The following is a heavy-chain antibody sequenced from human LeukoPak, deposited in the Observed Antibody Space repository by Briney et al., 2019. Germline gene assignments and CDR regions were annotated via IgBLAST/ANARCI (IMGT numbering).Heavy chain of an antibody. CDR2: ISWNSGSI. V-gene: IGHV3-9*01. D-gene: IGHD1-26*01. CDR3: AKVQGGESYYYYGMDV. CDR1: GFTFDDYA. Sequence: GGSLRLSCAASGFTFDDYAMHWVRQAPGKGLEWVSGISWNSGSIGYADSVKGRFTISRDNAKNSLYLQMNSLRAEDTALYYCAKVQGGESYYYYGMDVWGQGTTVTVSS. J-gene: IGHJ6*02.